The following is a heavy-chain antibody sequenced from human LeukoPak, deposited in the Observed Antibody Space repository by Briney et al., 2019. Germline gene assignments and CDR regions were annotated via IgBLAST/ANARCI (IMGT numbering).Heavy chain of an antibody. V-gene: IGHV1-2*02. CDR3: ATDRAGYCSGGSCYSSYYMDV. Sequence: ASVKVSCKASGYTFTGYYMHWVRQAPGQGLEWMGWINPNSGGTNYAQKFQGRVTMTEDTSTDTAYMELSSLRSEDTAVYYCATDRAGYCSGGSCYSSYYMDVWGKGTTVTVSS. D-gene: IGHD2-15*01. J-gene: IGHJ6*03. CDR2: INPNSGGT. CDR1: GYTFTGYY.